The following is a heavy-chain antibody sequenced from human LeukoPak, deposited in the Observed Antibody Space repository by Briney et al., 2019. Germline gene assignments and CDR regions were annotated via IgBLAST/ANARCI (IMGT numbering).Heavy chain of an antibody. V-gene: IGHV4-59*12. D-gene: IGHD3-9*01. CDR1: GGSISSYY. J-gene: IGHJ5*02. CDR3: ASLTPFDP. Sequence: SETLSLTCTVSGGSISSYYWSWIRQPPGKGLEWIGYIYYSGSTNYNPSLKSRVAISVDTSKNQFSLKLSSVTAADTAVYYCASLTPFDPWGQGTLVTVSS. CDR2: IYYSGST.